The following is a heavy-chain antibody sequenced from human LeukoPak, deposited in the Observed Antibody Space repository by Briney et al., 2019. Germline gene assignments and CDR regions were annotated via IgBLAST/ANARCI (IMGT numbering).Heavy chain of an antibody. CDR1: GFTFSSYW. V-gene: IGHV3-74*01. D-gene: IGHD4-17*01. Sequence: GGSLRLSCAASGFTFSSYWMHWVRQAPGKGLVWVSRINSDGSSTSYADSVKGRFTISRDNAKNTLYLQMNSLRGEDTAVYYCAREGDYAGYYYGMDVWGQGTTVTVSS. CDR2: INSDGSST. J-gene: IGHJ6*02. CDR3: AREGDYAGYYYGMDV.